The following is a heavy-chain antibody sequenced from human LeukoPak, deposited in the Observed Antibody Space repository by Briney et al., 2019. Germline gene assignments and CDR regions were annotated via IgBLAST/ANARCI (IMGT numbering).Heavy chain of an antibody. Sequence: SETLSLTCAVYGGSLSGSYGSWTPNPQGKGREGLGEINHSGSTNYNPSLKSRVTISVDTSKNQFSLKLSSVTAADTAVYYCATSGGTLGPTNYFAYWGQGTLVTVSS. CDR3: ATSGGTLGPTNYFAY. V-gene: IGHV4-34*01. CDR1: GGSLSGSY. J-gene: IGHJ4*02. D-gene: IGHD3-16*01. CDR2: INHSGST.